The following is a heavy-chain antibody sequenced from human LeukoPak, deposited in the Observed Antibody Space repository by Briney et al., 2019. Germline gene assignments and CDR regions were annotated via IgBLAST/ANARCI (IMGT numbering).Heavy chain of an antibody. D-gene: IGHD4-17*01. Sequence: GASVKVSCKASGGTFSSYAISWVRQAPGQGLEWMGGIIPIFGTANYAQKFQGRVTITAVESTSTAYMELSSLRSEDTAVYYCARWRTVTTPFDPWGQGTLVTVSS. V-gene: IGHV1-69*13. J-gene: IGHJ5*02. CDR2: IIPIFGTA. CDR1: GGTFSSYA. CDR3: ARWRTVTTPFDP.